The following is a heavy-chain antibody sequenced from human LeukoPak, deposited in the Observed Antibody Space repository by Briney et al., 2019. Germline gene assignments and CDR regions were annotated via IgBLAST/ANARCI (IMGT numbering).Heavy chain of an antibody. J-gene: IGHJ4*02. Sequence: GASVKVSCKASGYPFTNYGISLIRQAPGQGLEWMGWISAYTDNTNYLQKLKGRVTMTTDPSTSTAYMELRSLRSDDTAVYYCARDDEYISGTLAYWGQGTLVTVSS. D-gene: IGHD3-22*01. CDR3: ARDDEYISGTLAY. V-gene: IGHV1-18*01. CDR1: GYPFTNYG. CDR2: ISAYTDNT.